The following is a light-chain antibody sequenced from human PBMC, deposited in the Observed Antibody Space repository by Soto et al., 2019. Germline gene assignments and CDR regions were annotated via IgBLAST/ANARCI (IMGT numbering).Light chain of an antibody. CDR1: QSVSTN. J-gene: IGKJ1*01. CDR2: GAS. CDR3: QQYDNWRT. Sequence: EIVLTQSPATLSVSPGERCALACRASQSVSTNLAWYQQKPGQAPRLLIHGASTRATGIPARFSGSGSGTEFTLTISSLQSEDYAVYYCQQYDNWRTFGQGTKVDI. V-gene: IGKV3-15*01.